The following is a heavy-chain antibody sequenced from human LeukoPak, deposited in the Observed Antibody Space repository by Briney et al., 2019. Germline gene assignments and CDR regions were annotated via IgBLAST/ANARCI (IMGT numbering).Heavy chain of an antibody. CDR3: AKDFKHDGGQE. Sequence: PGRSLRLSCAASGFTFSSYGMHWVRQAPGKGLEWVAVISYDGSNKYYADSVKGRFTISRDNSKNTFYLQMNSLRAEDTAVYYCAKDFKHDGGQEWGQGTLVSVSS. V-gene: IGHV3-30*18. D-gene: IGHD4-17*01. J-gene: IGHJ4*02. CDR1: GFTFSSYG. CDR2: ISYDGSNK.